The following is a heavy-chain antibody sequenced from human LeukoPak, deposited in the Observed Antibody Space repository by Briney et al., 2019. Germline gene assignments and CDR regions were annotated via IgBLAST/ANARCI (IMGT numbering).Heavy chain of an antibody. Sequence: ASVKVSCKASGYTFTRSDINWVRQATGQGLEWMGWVNPNSGNTGYAQKFQGRVTMTRDTSISTAYMELSSLRSEDTAVYYCARDNYPYGLDVWGQGTTVTVSS. D-gene: IGHD3-10*01. CDR2: VNPNSGNT. CDR1: GYTFTRSD. V-gene: IGHV1-8*01. CDR3: ARDNYPYGLDV. J-gene: IGHJ6*02.